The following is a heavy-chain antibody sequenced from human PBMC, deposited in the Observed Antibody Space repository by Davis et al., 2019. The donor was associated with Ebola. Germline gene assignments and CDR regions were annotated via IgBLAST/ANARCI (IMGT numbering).Heavy chain of an antibody. CDR3: ARDSLDDFLTRPYYMDV. CDR1: GFTFSSYG. D-gene: IGHD3-9*01. Sequence: GESLKISCAASGFTFSSYGMHWVRQAPGKGLEWVAVIWYDGSNKYYASSVKGRFTISRDNSKNTLYLQMNSLRAEDTAVYYCARDSLDDFLTRPYYMDVWGKGTTVTVSS. CDR2: IWYDGSNK. V-gene: IGHV3-33*01. J-gene: IGHJ6*03.